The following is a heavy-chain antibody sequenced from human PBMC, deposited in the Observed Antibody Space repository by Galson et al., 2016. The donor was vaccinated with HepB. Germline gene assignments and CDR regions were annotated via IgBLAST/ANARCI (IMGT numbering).Heavy chain of an antibody. D-gene: IGHD2-2*01. Sequence: SLRLSCAASGFTFSSYSMHWVRQAPGKGPKYVSGINSNGGRTYYTDPVKGRFTLSRDNSKNTVYLQMSSLRIEDTAVYFCVKEGYQELSDGAFDIWGQGTMVTVSS. CDR1: GFTFSSYS. CDR3: VKEGYQELSDGAFDI. CDR2: INSNGGRT. J-gene: IGHJ3*02. V-gene: IGHV3-64D*06.